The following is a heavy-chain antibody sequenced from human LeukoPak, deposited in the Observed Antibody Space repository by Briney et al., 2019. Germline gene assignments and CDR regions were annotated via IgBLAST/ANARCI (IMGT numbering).Heavy chain of an antibody. J-gene: IGHJ4*02. V-gene: IGHV4-59*08. CDR2: IYYSGST. D-gene: IGHD4-17*01. CDR1: GGSISSYY. Sequence: SETLSLTCTVSGGSISSYYWSWIRQPPGKGLEWIGYIYYSGSTNYNPSLKSRVTISVDTSKNQFSLKLSSVTAADTAVHYCANYYGDYVDYWGQGTLVTVSS. CDR3: ANYYGDYVDY.